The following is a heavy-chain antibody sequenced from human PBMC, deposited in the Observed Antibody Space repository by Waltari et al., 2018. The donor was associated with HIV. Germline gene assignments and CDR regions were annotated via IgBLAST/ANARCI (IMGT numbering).Heavy chain of an antibody. CDR3: TTVGPLRVGGY. D-gene: IGHD5-12*01. V-gene: IGHV3-15*01. CDR1: GFTFSNAW. J-gene: IGHJ4*02. Sequence: EVQLVESGGGLVRPGGSLRLSCVASGFTFSNAWMSWVRQAPGKGLEWVGLIKTKIDGGTTDYAAPVKGRFTISRDDSKNTLYLQMNSLKTEDTAVYYCTTVGPLRVGGYWGQGTLVTVSS. CDR2: IKTKIDGGTT.